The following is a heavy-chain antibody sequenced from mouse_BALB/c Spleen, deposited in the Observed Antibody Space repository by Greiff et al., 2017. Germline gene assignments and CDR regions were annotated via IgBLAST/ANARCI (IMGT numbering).Heavy chain of an antibody. CDR2: IDPANGNT. V-gene: IGHV14-3*02. Sequence: EVKLQQSGAELVKPGASVKLSCTASGFNIKDTYMHWVKQRPEQGLEWIGRIDPANGNTKYDPKFQGKATITADTASNTAYLQLSSLTSEDTAVYYCARSDGYYGMDYWGQGTSVTVSS. J-gene: IGHJ4*01. CDR1: GFNIKDTY. CDR3: ARSDGYYGMDY. D-gene: IGHD2-3*01.